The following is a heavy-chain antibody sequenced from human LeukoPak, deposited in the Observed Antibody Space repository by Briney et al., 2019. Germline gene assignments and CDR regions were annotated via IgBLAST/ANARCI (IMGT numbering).Heavy chain of an antibody. CDR3: AKDPELQLWIAAFFDY. V-gene: IGHV3-23*01. J-gene: IGHJ4*02. D-gene: IGHD5-18*01. Sequence: GGSLRLSCAASGFTFSNYAMSWLRPAPGKGLEWVSDISGSGGSTYYADSVKGRFTISRENSKNTLYLQMNSLRAEDTAVYYCAKDPELQLWIAAFFDYWGQGTLVTVSS. CDR1: GFTFSNYA. CDR2: ISGSGGST.